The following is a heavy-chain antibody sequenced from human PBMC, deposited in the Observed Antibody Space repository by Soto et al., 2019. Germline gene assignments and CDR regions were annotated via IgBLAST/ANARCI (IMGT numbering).Heavy chain of an antibody. D-gene: IGHD2-2*02. CDR1: GFTFSSYS. V-gene: IGHV3-21*06. J-gene: IGHJ3*01. Sequence: EVQLVESGGGLVKPGGSLRLSCVDSGFTFSSYSMNWVRQAPGKGLEWVASISSRSSVIWYTDSLKGRFTISRDNAQNSTYLQMNTLRAEDTAVYYCLRGGRGYTRDDVLEVWGQGTMVTVSS. CDR2: ISSRSSVI. CDR3: LRGGRGYTRDDVLEV.